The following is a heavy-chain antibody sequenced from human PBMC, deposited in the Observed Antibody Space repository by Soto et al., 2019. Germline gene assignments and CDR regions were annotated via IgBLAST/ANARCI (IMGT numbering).Heavy chain of an antibody. V-gene: IGHV4-4*02. CDR2: IYHSGST. Sequence: SETLSFTCDVSGGSLSSINWWRWVRQTPGKGLQWIGEIYHSGSTTYNPSLKSRVTISVDKSKNQFSLKLKSVTAADTAIYYGARGGGPDIAYGMDVWGQGTTVTVSS. D-gene: IGHD5-12*01. J-gene: IGHJ6*02. CDR1: GGSLSSINW. CDR3: ARGGGPDIAYGMDV.